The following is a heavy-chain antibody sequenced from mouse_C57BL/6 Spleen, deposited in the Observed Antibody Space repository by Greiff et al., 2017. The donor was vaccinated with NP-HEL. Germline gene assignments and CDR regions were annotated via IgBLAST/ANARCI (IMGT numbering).Heavy chain of an antibody. V-gene: IGHV10-1*01. CDR1: GFSFNTYA. CDR3: VRQGNWAYAMDY. Sequence: EVKLVESGGGLVQPKGSLKLSCAASGFSFNTYAMNWVRQAPGKGLEWVARIRSKSNNYATYYADSVKDRFTISRDDSESMLYRLMNNLKTEDTAMYYCVRQGNWAYAMDYWGQGTSVTVSS. D-gene: IGHD4-1*01. CDR2: IRSKSNNYAT. J-gene: IGHJ4*01.